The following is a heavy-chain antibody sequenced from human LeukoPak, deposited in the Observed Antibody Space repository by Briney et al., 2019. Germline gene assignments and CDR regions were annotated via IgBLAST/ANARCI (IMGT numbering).Heavy chain of an antibody. CDR1: GYTFTTHA. V-gene: IGHV1-3*01. CDR2: INAGNGNT. J-gene: IGHJ4*02. D-gene: IGHD3-22*01. CDR3: ARTYDSSAYYYLGTWDFDY. Sequence: GASVKVSCKASGYTFTTHAMHWVRQAPGQRLEWMGWINAGNGNTKYSQKFQGRVTITRDTSATTAYMELSSLRSEDTAVYYCARTYDSSAYYYLGTWDFDYWGRGTLVTVSS.